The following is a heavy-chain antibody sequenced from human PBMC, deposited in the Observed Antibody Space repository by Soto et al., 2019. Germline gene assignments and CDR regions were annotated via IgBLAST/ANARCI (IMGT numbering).Heavy chain of an antibody. J-gene: IGHJ4*02. Sequence: QVRLVESGGGAVQPGASLRLSCDASGFTFSTYALHWVRQAPGKGLEWVAFISYTGANQYYADSVKGRFTVSRDNSKNIASLQNSSLKPEDSAVYYCAREAFLYSRGAYYDHWGQGTLVTVSS. V-gene: IGHV3-30-3*01. CDR2: ISYTGANQ. D-gene: IGHD4-4*01. CDR3: AREAFLYSRGAYYDH. CDR1: GFTFSTYA.